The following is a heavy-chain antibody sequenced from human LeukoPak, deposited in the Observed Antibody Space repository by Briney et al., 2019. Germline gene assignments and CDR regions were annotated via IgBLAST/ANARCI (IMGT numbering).Heavy chain of an antibody. D-gene: IGHD2-2*01. V-gene: IGHV3-30-3*01. Sequence: PGGSLRLSCAASGFTFSSYAMHWVRQAPGKGLEWVAVISYDGSNKYYADSVKGRFTISRDNSKNTLYLQMNSLRAEDTAVYYCARDGAVVVPAAISGLMDVWGQGTTVTVSS. CDR1: GFTFSSYA. CDR2: ISYDGSNK. CDR3: ARDGAVVVPAAISGLMDV. J-gene: IGHJ6*02.